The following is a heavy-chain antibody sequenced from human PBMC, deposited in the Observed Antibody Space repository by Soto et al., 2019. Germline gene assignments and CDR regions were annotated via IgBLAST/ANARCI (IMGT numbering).Heavy chain of an antibody. J-gene: IGHJ6*02. CDR3: AKVSLGALTFTDYYYYGLDV. V-gene: IGHV3-23*01. Sequence: EVQLLESGGGLVQPGGSLRLSCAAYGFTFSTYAMNWVRQAPGKGLEWVSAISGGGGSTYYADSVKGRVTISRDNSKNTLYLQMNSLRAEDTAVYYCAKVSLGALTFTDYYYYGLDVWGQGTTVTVSS. CDR2: ISGGGGST. D-gene: IGHD1-26*01. CDR1: GFTFSTYA.